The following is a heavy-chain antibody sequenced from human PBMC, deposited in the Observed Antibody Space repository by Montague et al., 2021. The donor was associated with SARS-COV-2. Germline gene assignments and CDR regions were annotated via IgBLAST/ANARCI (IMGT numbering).Heavy chain of an antibody. J-gene: IGHJ4*02. CDR1: GGSISSYY. CDR3: ASPGGYCSGGSCYYVY. V-gene: IGHV4-59*01. Sequence: SETLSLTCTVSGGSISSYYWSWIRQPPGKGLEWIGYIYYSGSSNYNPSLKSRVTISIDTSKNQFSLNLNSVTAADGAVYYCASPGGYCSGGSCYYVYWGQGTQVAVSS. D-gene: IGHD2-15*01. CDR2: IYYSGSS.